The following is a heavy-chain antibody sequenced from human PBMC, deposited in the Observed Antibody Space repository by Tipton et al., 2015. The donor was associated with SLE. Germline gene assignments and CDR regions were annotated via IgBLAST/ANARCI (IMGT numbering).Heavy chain of an antibody. CDR1: GFTFSNYG. CDR3: AKNFGYWDAFDI. J-gene: IGHJ3*02. V-gene: IGHV3-30*02. Sequence: SLRLSCVASGFTFSNYGMHWVRQAPGKGLEWVAFIRYDETKEYYADSVNGRFIISRDTSKNTLYLQMNSLRTDDTAVYYCAKNFGYWDAFDIWGQGTMVTVSS. CDR2: IRYDETKE. D-gene: IGHD3-22*01.